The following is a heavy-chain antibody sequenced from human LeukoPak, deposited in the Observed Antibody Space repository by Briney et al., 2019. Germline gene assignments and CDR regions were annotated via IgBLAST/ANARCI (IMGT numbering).Heavy chain of an antibody. CDR1: GFTFSGYV. Sequence: GGSLRLSRAASGFTFSGYVMHWVRQAAGKGLEWVAFIRYDGSNKYYADSVKGRFTISRDNSKNTLYLQMNSLRAEDTAVYYCAKEYSNWYIFDYWGQGTLVTVSS. CDR2: IRYDGSNK. J-gene: IGHJ4*02. CDR3: AKEYSNWYIFDY. D-gene: IGHD6-13*01. V-gene: IGHV3-30*02.